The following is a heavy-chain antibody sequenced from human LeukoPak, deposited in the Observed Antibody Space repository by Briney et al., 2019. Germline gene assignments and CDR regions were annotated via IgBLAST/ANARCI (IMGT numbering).Heavy chain of an antibody. J-gene: IGHJ4*02. CDR2: IYGGGST. Sequence: PGGSLRLSCAASGFTVSSNYMSWVRQAPGKGLEWVSVIYGGGSTYYADSVKDRFTISRDKSKNTLYLQMKSLRAEDTAVYYCARGAQWLDVWGQGTLVTVSS. CDR1: GFTVSSNY. V-gene: IGHV3-53*01. D-gene: IGHD6-19*01. CDR3: ARGAQWLDV.